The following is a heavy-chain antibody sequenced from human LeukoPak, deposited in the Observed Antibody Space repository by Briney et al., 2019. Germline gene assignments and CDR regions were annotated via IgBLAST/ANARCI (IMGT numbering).Heavy chain of an antibody. J-gene: IGHJ4*02. CDR3: ARFVGGSGYPIDY. CDR2: IYYSGST. CDR1: GGSISSGGDD. Sequence: SQALSLTCSVSGGSISSGGDDWGWIRQPPGKGLEWRGYIYYSGSTYYNPSLKSRVTISVDTSKNQFSLKLSSVTAADTAVYYCARFVGGSGYPIDYWGQGTLVTVSS. D-gene: IGHD3-22*01. V-gene: IGHV4-31*03.